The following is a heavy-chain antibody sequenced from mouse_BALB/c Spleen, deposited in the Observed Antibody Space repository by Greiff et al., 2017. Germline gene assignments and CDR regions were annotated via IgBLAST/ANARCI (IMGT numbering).Heavy chain of an antibody. CDR3: ASRNFDY. CDR2: ISDGGSYT. V-gene: IGHV5-4*02. J-gene: IGHJ2*01. Sequence: EVKLMESGGGLVKPGGSLKLSCAASGFTFSDYYMYWVRQTPEKRLEWVATISDGGSYTYYPDSVKGRFTISRDNAKNNLYLQMSSLKSEDTAMYYCASRNFDYWGQGTTLTVSS. CDR1: GFTFSDYY. D-gene: IGHD3-3*01.